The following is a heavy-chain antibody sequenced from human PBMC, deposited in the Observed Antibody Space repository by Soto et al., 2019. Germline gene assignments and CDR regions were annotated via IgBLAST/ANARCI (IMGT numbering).Heavy chain of an antibody. V-gene: IGHV1-69*13. D-gene: IGHD6-6*01. CDR1: GGTFSSYA. Sequence: VASVKVSCKASGGTFSSYAISWVRQAPGQGLEWMGGIIPIFGTATYAQKFQDRVTITADESTSTAYMELSSLRSEDTAVYYCARGGIAARRDYYYYYGMDVWGQGTTVTVSS. CDR3: ARGGIAARRDYYYYYGMDV. CDR2: IIPIFGTA. J-gene: IGHJ6*02.